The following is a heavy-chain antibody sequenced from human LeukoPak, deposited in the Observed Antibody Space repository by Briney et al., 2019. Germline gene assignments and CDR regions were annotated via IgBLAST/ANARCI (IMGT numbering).Heavy chain of an antibody. CDR1: GGSFSGYY. V-gene: IGHV4-34*01. CDR3: ARRRMGYAGGGFDY. CDR2: INHSGST. J-gene: IGHJ4*02. D-gene: IGHD2-2*01. Sequence: PSETLSLTCAVYGGSFSGYYWSWIRQPPGKGLEWIGDINHSGSTSYNPSLKSRVTISVDTSKNQFSLKLSSVTAADTAVYYCARRRMGYAGGGFDYWGQGTLVTVSS.